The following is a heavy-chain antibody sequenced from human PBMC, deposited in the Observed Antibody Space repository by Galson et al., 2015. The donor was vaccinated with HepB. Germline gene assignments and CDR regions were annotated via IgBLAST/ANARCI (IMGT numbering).Heavy chain of an antibody. CDR2: INHSGST. Sequence: LSLTCAVYGGSFSGYYWSWIRQPPGKGLEWIGEINHSGSTNYNPSLKSRVTISVDTSKNQFSLKLSSVTAADTAVYYCAREDIVVVPAAMGYYYYGMDVWGQGTTVTVSS. V-gene: IGHV4-34*01. CDR3: AREDIVVVPAAMGYYYYGMDV. D-gene: IGHD2-2*01. J-gene: IGHJ6*02. CDR1: GGSFSGYY.